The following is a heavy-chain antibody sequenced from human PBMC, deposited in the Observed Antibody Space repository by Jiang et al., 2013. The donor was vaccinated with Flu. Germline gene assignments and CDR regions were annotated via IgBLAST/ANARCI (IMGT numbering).Heavy chain of an antibody. CDR3: ARDLGLRYSSGWDDAFDI. D-gene: IGHD6-19*01. J-gene: IGHJ3*02. CDR1: GFTFSSYG. V-gene: IGHV3-33*05. Sequence: RLSCAASGFTFSSYGMHWVRQAPGKGLEWVAVISYDGSNKYYADSVKGRFTISRDNSKNTLYLQMNSLRAEDTAVYYCARDLGLRYSSGWDDAFDIWGQGTMVTVSS. CDR2: ISYDGSNK.